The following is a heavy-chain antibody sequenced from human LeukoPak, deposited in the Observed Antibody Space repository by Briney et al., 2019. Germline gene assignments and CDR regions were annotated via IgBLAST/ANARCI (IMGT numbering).Heavy chain of an antibody. CDR2: ISSSSSYI. D-gene: IGHD3-10*01. Sequence: GGSLRLSCAASGLTFSSYTMNWVRQAPGKGLEWVSSISSSSSYIYYADSVKGRFTISRDNAKNSLYLQMNSLRAEDTAMYYCARGLWFGELGYDYWGQGTLISVSS. J-gene: IGHJ4*02. V-gene: IGHV3-21*01. CDR3: ARGLWFGELGYDY. CDR1: GLTFSSYT.